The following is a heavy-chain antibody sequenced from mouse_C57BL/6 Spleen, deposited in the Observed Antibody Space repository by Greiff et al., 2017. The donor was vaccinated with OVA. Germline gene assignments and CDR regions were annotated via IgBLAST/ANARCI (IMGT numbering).Heavy chain of an antibody. CDR1: GYTFTDYE. V-gene: IGHV1-15*01. D-gene: IGHD1-1*01. Sequence: QVQLKQSGAELVRPGASVTLSCKASGYTFTDYEMHWVKQTPVHGLEWIGAIDPETGGTAYNQKFKGKAILTADKSSSTAYMERRSLTSEDSAVYYCTRRDLFRDYGSSYGYFDVWGTGTTVTVSS. CDR3: TRRDLFRDYGSSYGYFDV. J-gene: IGHJ1*03. CDR2: IDPETGGT.